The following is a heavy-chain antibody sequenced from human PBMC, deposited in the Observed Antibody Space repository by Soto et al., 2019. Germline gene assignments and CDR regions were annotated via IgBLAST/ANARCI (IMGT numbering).Heavy chain of an antibody. CDR3: ARQNYDSLTCYYYSYGMNV. CDR1: GYSFTSYW. Sequence: EVQLVQSGAEVKKPGESLKISCKGSGYSFTSYWIGWVRQMPGKGLEWMGISYPGDSDTRYSPSFQGQVTISAEKSIRTAYRQWSSWKASDTAMYYCARQNYDSLTCYYYSYGMNVWGKGTTVTVSS. V-gene: IGHV5-51*01. CDR2: SYPGDSDT. D-gene: IGHD3-9*01. J-gene: IGHJ6*04.